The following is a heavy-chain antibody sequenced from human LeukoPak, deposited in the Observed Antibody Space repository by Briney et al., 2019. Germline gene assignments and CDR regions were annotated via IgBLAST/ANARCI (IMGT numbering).Heavy chain of an antibody. J-gene: IGHJ6*03. D-gene: IGHD3-3*01. CDR3: ARQSLYYDFWSALDYCMDV. CDR1: GYSISSGYY. CDR2: IYHSGST. Sequence: SETLSLTCAVSGYSISSGYYWGWIRQPPGKGLEWIGSIYHSGSTYYNPSLKSRVTISVDTSKNQFSLKLSSVTAADTAVYYCARQSLYYDFWSALDYCMDVWGKGTTVTVSS. V-gene: IGHV4-38-2*01.